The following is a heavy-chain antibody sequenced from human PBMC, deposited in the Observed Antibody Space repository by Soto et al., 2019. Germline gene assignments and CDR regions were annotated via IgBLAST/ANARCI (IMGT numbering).Heavy chain of an antibody. V-gene: IGHV1-69*01. J-gene: IGHJ6*02. CDR3: VRYSGATTVAFGMHC. CDR1: GGTLSSYA. Sequence: QVQLVQSGAEVKKPGSSVKVSCKASGGTLSSYALSWVRQAPGQGLEWMGGIIPIFGTANYAQKFQGRVTITADESTSTAYMDLSSLRSDNTAVYYCVRYSGATTVAFGMHCFSQVTNGTDAS. D-gene: IGHD2-21*01. CDR2: IIPIFGTA.